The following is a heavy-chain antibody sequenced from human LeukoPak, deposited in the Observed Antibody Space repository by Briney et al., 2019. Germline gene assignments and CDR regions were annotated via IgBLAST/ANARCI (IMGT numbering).Heavy chain of an antibody. CDR3: ARQDGDGLYFFDY. D-gene: IGHD5-24*01. CDR1: AYSFTSYW. Sequence: GESLKISCKGSAYSFTSYWIAWVRPTPGQGLEWMGIIYPGDSDTRYSPSFQGQVTISADKSISTAYLQWSSLKASDTAMYYCARQDGDGLYFFDYWGQGTLVTVSS. CDR2: IYPGDSDT. J-gene: IGHJ4*02. V-gene: IGHV5-51*01.